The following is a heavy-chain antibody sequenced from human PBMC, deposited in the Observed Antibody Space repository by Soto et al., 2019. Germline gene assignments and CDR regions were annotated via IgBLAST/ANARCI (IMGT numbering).Heavy chain of an antibody. CDR3: AIAIDFDY. CDR2: IYYTGTN. J-gene: IGHJ4*02. CDR1: GGSIRSFY. V-gene: IGHV4-59*01. Sequence: PWETLSLTCTVSGGSIRSFYWSWIRQPPGKGLEWIGYIYYTGTNNYNPSPKNRVTIPVDTSKNQVPLQLISVTAAEAAIYYCAIAIDFDYWGQGALVTVSS.